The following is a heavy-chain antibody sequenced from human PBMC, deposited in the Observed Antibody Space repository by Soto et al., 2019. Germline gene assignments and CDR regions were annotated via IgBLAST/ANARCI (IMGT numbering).Heavy chain of an antibody. Sequence: GASVKVSCKASGGTFSSYAISWVRQAPGQGLEWMGGIIPIFGTANYAQKFQGRVTITADESTSTAYMELSSLRSEDTAVYYCAVGGAAHLRYYYYYGMDVWGQGTTVTVSS. J-gene: IGHJ6*02. CDR3: AVGGAAHLRYYYYYGMDV. CDR2: IIPIFGTA. V-gene: IGHV1-69*13. CDR1: GGTFSSYA. D-gene: IGHD6-13*01.